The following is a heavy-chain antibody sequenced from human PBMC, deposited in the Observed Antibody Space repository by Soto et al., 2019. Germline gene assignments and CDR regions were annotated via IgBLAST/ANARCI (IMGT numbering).Heavy chain of an antibody. CDR1: GGPFNNYY. CDR2: INHSGVT. V-gene: IGHV4-34*01. Sequence: ETLSLTGGVSGGPFNNYYWTWIRQPPGKGLQWIGEINHSGVTSYDPSLQSRVTISLDTSKKHFSLRLTSVTAADTGSYFCASGPKPYIGSESPSIVDLDIWGQGTKVTVSS. CDR3: ASGPKPYIGSESPSIVDLDI. D-gene: IGHD5-12*01. J-gene: IGHJ3*02.